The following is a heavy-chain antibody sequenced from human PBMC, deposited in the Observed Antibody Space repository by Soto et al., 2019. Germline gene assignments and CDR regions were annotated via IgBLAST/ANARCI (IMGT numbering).Heavy chain of an antibody. V-gene: IGHV3-21*01. D-gene: IGHD2-15*01. Sequence: EAQLVESGGRLVKPGGSLRLSCAASGFALSSYSIGWVRQAPGKGLEWVSFTFNFDGSLYYADSVKGRFAISRDNAKNSVYLQMNSLRAEDTAVYYCAREEGSCGGGSCFRSAFDLWGQGTVVTVSS. CDR1: GFALSSYS. CDR2: TFNFDGSL. CDR3: AREEGSCGGGSCFRSAFDL. J-gene: IGHJ3*01.